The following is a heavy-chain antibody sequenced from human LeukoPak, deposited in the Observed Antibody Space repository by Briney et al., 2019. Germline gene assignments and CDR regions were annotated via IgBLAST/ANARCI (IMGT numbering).Heavy chain of an antibody. D-gene: IGHD5-12*01. CDR3: ASSLATDPA. CDR1: GVSINNYY. Sequence: MTSETLSLTCAVSGVSINNYYWSWIRQPPGKGLEWVGYVYYSGSTNNNPSLKSRVTISVDTYKNQLSLKLSSVTAADTAVYYCASSLATDPAWGQGTLVTVSS. J-gene: IGHJ5*02. CDR2: VYYSGST. V-gene: IGHV4-59*08.